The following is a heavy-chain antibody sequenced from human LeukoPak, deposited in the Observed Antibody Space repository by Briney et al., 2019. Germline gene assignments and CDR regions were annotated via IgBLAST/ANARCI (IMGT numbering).Heavy chain of an antibody. CDR3: ARGSSSGWSGFDY. J-gene: IGHJ4*02. CDR1: GGSIRSGTDY. Sequence: SETLSLTCTVSGGSIRSGTDYWSWIRQPAGKGLEWIGRIYMSGSTDYNPSFKSRVTMSVDTSKNQVSLKLRSVTAADTAVYYCARGSSSGWSGFDYWGQGTLVTVSS. V-gene: IGHV4-61*02. CDR2: IYMSGST. D-gene: IGHD6-19*01.